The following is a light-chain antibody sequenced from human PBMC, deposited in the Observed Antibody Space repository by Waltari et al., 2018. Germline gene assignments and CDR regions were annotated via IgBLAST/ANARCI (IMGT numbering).Light chain of an antibody. CDR3: QQFHSLLT. J-gene: IGKJ4*01. CDR2: DAS. CDR1: QDINNY. Sequence: DIQMTQSPSSLSASVGASVTITCQASQDINNYLNWYQKKPGKAPKLLIYDASNLETGVPSRFSGSGSGTTFTFTISSLQPEDIATYYCQQFHSLLTFGGGTKVEIK. V-gene: IGKV1-33*01.